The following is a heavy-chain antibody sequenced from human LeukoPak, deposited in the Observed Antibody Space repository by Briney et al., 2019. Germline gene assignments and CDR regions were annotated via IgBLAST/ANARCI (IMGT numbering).Heavy chain of an antibody. CDR2: INGGGGST. J-gene: IGHJ6*03. D-gene: IGHD1-7*01. CDR1: GFTFSNSA. Sequence: GGSLRLSCAASGFTFSNSAMSWVRQAPGKGLEWVSAINGGGGSTYYADSVKGRFTISRDNSKNTLYLQMNSLRAEDTAVYYCAKRRGLELLYYYYMDVWGKGTTVTVSS. V-gene: IGHV3-23*01. CDR3: AKRRGLELLYYYYMDV.